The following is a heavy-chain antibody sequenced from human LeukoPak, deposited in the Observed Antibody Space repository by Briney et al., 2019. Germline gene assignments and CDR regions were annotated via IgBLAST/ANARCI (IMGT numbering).Heavy chain of an antibody. J-gene: IGHJ4*02. V-gene: IGHV4-34*01. Sequence: PSETLSLTCAVYGGSFSGYYWGWIRQPPGKGLEWIGSIYYSGSTYYNPSLKSRVTISGDTSKKQLSLKLSSVTAADTAVYYCARRRDSSSWYEEDYWGQGTLVTVSS. CDR3: ARRRDSSSWYEEDY. D-gene: IGHD6-13*01. CDR1: GGSFSGYY. CDR2: IYYSGST.